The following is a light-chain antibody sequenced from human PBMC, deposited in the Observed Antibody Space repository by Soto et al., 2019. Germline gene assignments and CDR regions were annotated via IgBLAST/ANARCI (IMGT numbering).Light chain of an antibody. CDR3: AAWDNSLSGRV. Sequence: QSVLTQPPSASGTPGQRVTISCSGSSSNIGSNYVYWYQQLPGTAPKLLVFDDNQRPSGVPDRFSDSKSGTSASLAIIGLRSEDEADYYCAAWDNSLSGRVFGGGTKLPVL. CDR2: DDN. CDR1: SSNIGSNY. V-gene: IGLV1-47*02. J-gene: IGLJ3*02.